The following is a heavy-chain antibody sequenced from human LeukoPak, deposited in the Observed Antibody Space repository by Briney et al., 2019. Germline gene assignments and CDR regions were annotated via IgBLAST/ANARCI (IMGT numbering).Heavy chain of an antibody. D-gene: IGHD5-12*01. J-gene: IGHJ6*02. CDR3: ARGVATIHTITNYYYYNIDV. Sequence: PSETLSLTCTVSGGSIRNYHWSWIRQPAGQGLEWIGRIYSSGSTNYNPSLKSRVTMSVDTSKNQFSLKLSSVTAADTAVYYCARGVATIHTITNYYYYNIDVWGQGTTVTVSS. V-gene: IGHV4-4*07. CDR2: IYSSGST. CDR1: GGSIRNYH.